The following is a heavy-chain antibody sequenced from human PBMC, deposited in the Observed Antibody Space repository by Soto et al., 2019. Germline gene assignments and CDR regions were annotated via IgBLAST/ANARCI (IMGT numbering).Heavy chain of an antibody. V-gene: IGHV3-53*01. CDR1: GFTVSSNY. CDR3: ARDRCSGGSCYSWNYYYGMDV. J-gene: IGHJ6*02. Sequence: PGGSLRLSCAASGFTVSSNYMSWVGQAPGKGLEWVSVIYSGGSTYYADSVKGRFTISRDNSKNTLYLQMNSLRAEGTAVYYCARDRCSGGSCYSWNYYYGMDVWGQGTKVTVSS. D-gene: IGHD2-15*01. CDR2: IYSGGST.